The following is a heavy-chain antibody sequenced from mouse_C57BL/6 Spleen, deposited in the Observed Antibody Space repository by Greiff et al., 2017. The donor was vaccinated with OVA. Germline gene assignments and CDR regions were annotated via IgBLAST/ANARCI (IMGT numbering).Heavy chain of an antibody. D-gene: IGHD2-1*01. Sequence: QVHVKQSGAELVKPGASVKLSCKASGYTFTEYTIHWVKQRSGQGLEWIGRIHPSDSDTNYNQKFKGKATLTVDKSSSTAYMQLSSLTSEDSAVYYCATVYGNYAWFAYWGQGTLVTVSA. CDR3: ATVYGNYAWFAY. CDR1: GYTFTEYT. V-gene: IGHV1-74*01. CDR2: IHPSDSDT. J-gene: IGHJ3*01.